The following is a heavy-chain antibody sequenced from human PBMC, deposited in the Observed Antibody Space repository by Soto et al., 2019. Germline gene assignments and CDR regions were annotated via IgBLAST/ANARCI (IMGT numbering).Heavy chain of an antibody. CDR1: GFTFSSYA. D-gene: IGHD3-22*01. J-gene: IGHJ4*02. Sequence: GGSLRLSCAASGFTFSSYAMHWVRQAPGKGLEWVAVISYDGSNKYYADSVKGRFTISRDNSKNTLYLQMNSLRAEDTAVYYCARDPSSYYDSSGYYSTGAYYFDYWGQGTLVTVSS. CDR2: ISYDGSNK. CDR3: ARDPSSYYDSSGYYSTGAYYFDY. V-gene: IGHV3-30-3*01.